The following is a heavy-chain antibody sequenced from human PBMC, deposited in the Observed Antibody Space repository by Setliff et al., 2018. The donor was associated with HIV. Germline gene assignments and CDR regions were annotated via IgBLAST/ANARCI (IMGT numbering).Heavy chain of an antibody. CDR1: GFTFSSYG. CDR2: IRYDGSNK. J-gene: IGHJ4*02. V-gene: IGHV3-30*02. D-gene: IGHD4-17*01. Sequence: PGGSLRLSCAASGFTFSSYGMHWVRQAPGKGLEWVAVIRYDGSNKYYGDSVKGRFTISRDNSKNTLYLQMNSLRVEDTAVYYCAKDASPPNYGDYPNFDYWGQGPLVTVSS. CDR3: AKDASPPNYGDYPNFDY.